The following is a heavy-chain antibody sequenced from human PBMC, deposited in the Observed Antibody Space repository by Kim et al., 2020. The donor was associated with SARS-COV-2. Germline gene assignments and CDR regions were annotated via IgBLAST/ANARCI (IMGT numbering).Heavy chain of an antibody. CDR3: ARRDDSSGYYLAHFDY. CDR1: GYSFTSYW. J-gene: IGHJ4*02. CDR2: IDPSDSYT. Sequence: GESLKISCKGSGYSFTSYWISWVRQMPGKGLEWMGRIDPSDSYTNYSPSFQGHVTISADKSISTAYLQWSSLKASDTAMYYCARRDDSSGYYLAHFDYWGQGTLVTVSS. D-gene: IGHD3-22*01. V-gene: IGHV5-10-1*01.